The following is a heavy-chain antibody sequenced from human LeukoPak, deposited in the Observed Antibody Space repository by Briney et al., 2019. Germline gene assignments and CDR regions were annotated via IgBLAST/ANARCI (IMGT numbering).Heavy chain of an antibody. D-gene: IGHD2-15*01. CDR3: ARGYCSGGSCYDDFDY. V-gene: IGHV4-59*01. Sequence: SETLSLTCTVSGGSISSYYWGWIRQPPGKGLEWIGYIYYSGSTNYNPSLKSRVTISVDTSKNQFSLKLSSVTAADTAVYYCARGYCSGGSCYDDFDYWGQGTLVTVSS. J-gene: IGHJ4*02. CDR1: GGSISSYY. CDR2: IYYSGST.